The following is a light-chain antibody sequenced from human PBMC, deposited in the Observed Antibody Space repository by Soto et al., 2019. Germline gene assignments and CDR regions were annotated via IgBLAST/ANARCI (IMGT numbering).Light chain of an antibody. Sequence: EIVMTQSPGTLSLSPGERATLSCRASQTIRSNYLAWYQQKPGQAPRLLIFDASSRATGIPDRFSGSASGTDFTPPLPRLDPENFSVYYCQQYGKSLTFGGGTKVDIK. CDR2: DAS. CDR3: QQYGKSLT. V-gene: IGKV3-20*01. CDR1: QTIRSNY. J-gene: IGKJ4*01.